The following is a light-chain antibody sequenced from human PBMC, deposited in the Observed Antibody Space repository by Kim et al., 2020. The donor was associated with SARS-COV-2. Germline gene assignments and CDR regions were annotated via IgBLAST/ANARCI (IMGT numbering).Light chain of an antibody. CDR2: GSN. CDR3: QSRDSGGNVL. J-gene: IGLJ2*01. CDR1: SLRSYY. V-gene: IGLV3-19*01. Sequence: SSELTQEPVASVALGQTVTITCQGDSLRSYYATWYQQKPRQAPVLVIYGSNTLPSGIPDRISGSASGNTASLTISGAQAGDEGDFYCQSRDSGGNVLFGGGTQLTVL.